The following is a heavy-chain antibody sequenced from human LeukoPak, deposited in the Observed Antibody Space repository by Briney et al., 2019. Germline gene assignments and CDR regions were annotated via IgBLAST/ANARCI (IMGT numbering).Heavy chain of an antibody. V-gene: IGHV4-59*01. CDR1: GGSISTYY. Sequence: PSETLSLTCTVSGGSISTYYWSWIRQPPGKGLEWIGYIYYSGSTKYNPSLKSRVTLSVDMSRNHFSLKLSSVTAADTAVYYCARDYGGKFDYWGGGTLVTVSS. J-gene: IGHJ4*02. CDR3: ARDYGGKFDY. D-gene: IGHD4-23*01. CDR2: IYYSGST.